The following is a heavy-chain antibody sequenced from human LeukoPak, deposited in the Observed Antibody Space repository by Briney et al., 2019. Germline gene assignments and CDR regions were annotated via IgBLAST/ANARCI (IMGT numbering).Heavy chain of an antibody. CDR1: GFTFSRYW. D-gene: IGHD6-19*01. V-gene: IGHV3-7*05. CDR2: IKEDGSQK. CDR3: ASWNCEHSSGWYYLDY. J-gene: IGHJ4*02. Sequence: AGGSLRLSCAASGFTFSRYWMSWVRQAPGKGLEWVANIKEDGSQKYYVDSVKGRFTISRDNAKSSLYLQMNSLRAEDTAVYYCASWNCEHSSGWYYLDYWGQGTLVTVFS.